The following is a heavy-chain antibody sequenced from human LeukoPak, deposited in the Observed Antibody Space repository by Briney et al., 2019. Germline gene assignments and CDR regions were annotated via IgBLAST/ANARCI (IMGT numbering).Heavy chain of an antibody. Sequence: SETLSLTCTVSGGSLRSYYWSWVRQPPGKGLEWIGYIYYSGGTNYNPSLKSRVTISVDTSKNQFSLKVNSVTAADTAVYYCARIEGDNSLDYWGQGILVTVSS. CDR1: GGSLRSYY. V-gene: IGHV4-59*08. D-gene: IGHD3-16*01. CDR2: IYYSGGT. J-gene: IGHJ4*02. CDR3: ARIEGDNSLDY.